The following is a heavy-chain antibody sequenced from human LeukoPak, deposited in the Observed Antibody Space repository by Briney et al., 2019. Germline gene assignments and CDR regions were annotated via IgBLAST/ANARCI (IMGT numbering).Heavy chain of an antibody. CDR1: GGSISSYY. D-gene: IGHD1-26*01. CDR2: ISYSGST. V-gene: IGHV4-59*08. CDR3: ARHNIVGTPPYPFGY. J-gene: IGHJ4*02. Sequence: SETLSLTCTVSGGSISSYYWSWIRQPPGKGLEWIGYISYSGSTNYNPSLKSRVTISVDTSKNQISLKLNSVTAADTAVYYCARHNIVGTPPYPFGYWGQDTLVTVSS.